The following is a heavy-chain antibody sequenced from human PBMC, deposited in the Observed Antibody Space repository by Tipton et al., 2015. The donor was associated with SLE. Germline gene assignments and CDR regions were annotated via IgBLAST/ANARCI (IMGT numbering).Heavy chain of an antibody. CDR1: GFTFSDYY. D-gene: IGHD3-16*01. Sequence: TLRLSCAASGFTFSDYYMTWIRQAPGKGLEWISYISDSGNIIYNADSMEGRFAISRDNAKNSLYLQMNSLRAEDTAVYYCARHFGEEGDGFDIWGQGTMVTVSS. J-gene: IGHJ3*02. CDR3: ARHFGEEGDGFDI. V-gene: IGHV3-11*04. CDR2: ISDSGNII.